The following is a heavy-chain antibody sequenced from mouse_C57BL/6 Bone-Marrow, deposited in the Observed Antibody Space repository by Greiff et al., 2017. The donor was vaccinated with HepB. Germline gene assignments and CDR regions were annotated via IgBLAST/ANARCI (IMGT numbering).Heavy chain of an antibody. D-gene: IGHD1-1*01. CDR2: INPYNGGT. CDR1: GYTFTDYY. Sequence: VQLQQSGPVLVKPGASVKMSCKASGYTFTDYYMNWVKQSHGKSLEWIGVINPYNGGTSYNQKFKGKATLTVDKSSSTAYMELNSLTSEDSAVYYCARGEINYCSAYAMDYWGQGTSVTVSS. V-gene: IGHV1-19*01. J-gene: IGHJ4*01. CDR3: ARGEINYCSAYAMDY.